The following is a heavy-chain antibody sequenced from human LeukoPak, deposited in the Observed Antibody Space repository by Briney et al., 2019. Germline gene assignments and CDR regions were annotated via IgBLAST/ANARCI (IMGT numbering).Heavy chain of an antibody. D-gene: IGHD3-22*01. CDR2: IWYDGSNK. CDR3: AREAGGYDSSGYYAEYFQH. V-gene: IGHV3-33*08. Sequence: GGSLRLSCSASGFTFSSYGMHWVRQAPGKGLEWVAVIWYDGSNKYYAHSVKGRFTISRDNSKNTLYLQMNSLRAEDTAVYYCAREAGGYDSSGYYAEYFQHWGQGTLVTVSS. CDR1: GFTFSSYG. J-gene: IGHJ1*01.